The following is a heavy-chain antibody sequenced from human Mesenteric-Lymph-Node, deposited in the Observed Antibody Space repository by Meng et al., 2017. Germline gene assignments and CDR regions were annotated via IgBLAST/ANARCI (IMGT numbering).Heavy chain of an antibody. CDR2: ISSSGSTI. Sequence: GESLKISCAASGFTFSSYEMNWVRQAPGKGLEWVSYISSSGSTIYYADSVKGRFTISRDNAKNSLYLQMNSLRAEDTAVYYFAGTYYYGSGSWFDPWGQGTLVTVSS. D-gene: IGHD3-10*01. CDR1: GFTFSSYE. J-gene: IGHJ5*02. CDR3: AGTYYYGSGSWFDP. V-gene: IGHV3-48*03.